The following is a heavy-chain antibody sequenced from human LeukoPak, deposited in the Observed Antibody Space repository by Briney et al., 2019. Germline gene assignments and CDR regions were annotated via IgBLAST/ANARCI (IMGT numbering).Heavy chain of an antibody. Sequence: GRSLRLSCAASGFTFSSYAMHWVRQAPGKGLEWVAVISYDGSNKYYADSVKGRFTISRDNSKNTLYLQMNSLRAEDTAVYYCARVGAWTQTRGNWFDPWGQGTLVTVSS. CDR2: ISYDGSNK. J-gene: IGHJ5*02. D-gene: IGHD5-18*01. CDR3: ARVGAWTQTRGNWFDP. V-gene: IGHV3-30*04. CDR1: GFTFSSYA.